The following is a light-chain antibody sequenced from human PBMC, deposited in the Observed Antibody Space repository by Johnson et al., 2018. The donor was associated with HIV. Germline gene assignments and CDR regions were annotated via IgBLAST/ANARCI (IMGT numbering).Light chain of an antibody. CDR1: TYNIGNNY. CDR2: EKN. J-gene: IGLJ1*01. Sequence: QSVLTQPPSVSAAPGQKVTISCYGSTYNIGNNYVSWYQQLPGTAPTLLIYEKNKRPSGIPDRFSASKSGTSATLDITGLQTGDEADYYCGTWDSGLGAHYVFGTGTKVTVL. V-gene: IGLV1-51*02. CDR3: GTWDSGLGAHYV.